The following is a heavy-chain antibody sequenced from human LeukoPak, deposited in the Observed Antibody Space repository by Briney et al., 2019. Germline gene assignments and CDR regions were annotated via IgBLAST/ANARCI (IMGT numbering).Heavy chain of an antibody. V-gene: IGHV1-69*05. CDR1: GGTFSSYA. D-gene: IGHD2-15*01. J-gene: IGHJ5*02. Sequence: SVKVSCKASGGTFSSYAISWVRQAPGQGLEWMGGIIPIFGTANYAQKFQGRVTMTTDTSTSTAYMELRSLRSDDTAVYYCARGGVCSGGSCSLSPFDPWGQGTLVTVSS. CDR3: ARGGVCSGGSCSLSPFDP. CDR2: IIPIFGTA.